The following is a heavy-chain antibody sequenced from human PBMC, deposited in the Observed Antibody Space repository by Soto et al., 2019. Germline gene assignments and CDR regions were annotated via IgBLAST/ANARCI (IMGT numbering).Heavy chain of an antibody. CDR3: AKGKESTAADYYYALDV. D-gene: IGHD1-1*01. CDR2: ISSSGSTV. CDR1: GFTFSSYE. J-gene: IGHJ6*02. V-gene: IGHV3-48*03. Sequence: GGSLRLSCAASGFTFSSYEMNWVRQAPGKGLEWVSYISSSGSTVYCADSVKGRFTISRDNTQNSLYLQMNSLGAEDTAVYYCAKGKESTAADYYYALDVWGQGTTVTVSS.